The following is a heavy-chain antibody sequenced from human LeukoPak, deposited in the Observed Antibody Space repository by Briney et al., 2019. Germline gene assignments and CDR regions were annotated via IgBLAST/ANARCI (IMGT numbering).Heavy chain of an antibody. CDR1: GFTFSSYG. Sequence: GGSLRLSCAASGFTFSSYGMHWVRQARGKGLEWVAVISYDGSNKYYADSVKGRFTISRDNSKNTLYLQMNSLRAEDTAVYYCASSIVGASLYYFDYWGQGTLVTVSS. D-gene: IGHD1-26*01. J-gene: IGHJ4*02. V-gene: IGHV3-30*19. CDR2: ISYDGSNK. CDR3: ASSIVGASLYYFDY.